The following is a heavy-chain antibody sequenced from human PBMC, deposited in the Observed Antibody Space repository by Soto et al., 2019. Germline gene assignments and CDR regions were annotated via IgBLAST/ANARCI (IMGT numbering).Heavy chain of an antibody. Sequence: QVQLQESGPGLVKPSGTLSLTCAVSGGSISSSNWWSWVRQPPGKGLEWIGEIYHSGSTNYNPSLKSRVTTSVDQSKYQFSLKLSSVTAADTAVYYCARDYMVRGVMRWFDPWGQGTLVTVSS. D-gene: IGHD3-10*01. CDR1: GGSISSSNW. CDR3: ARDYMVRGVMRWFDP. CDR2: IYHSGST. J-gene: IGHJ5*02. V-gene: IGHV4-4*02.